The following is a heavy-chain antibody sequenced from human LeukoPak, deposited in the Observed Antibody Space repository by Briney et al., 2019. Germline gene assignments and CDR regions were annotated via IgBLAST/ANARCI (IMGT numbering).Heavy chain of an antibody. V-gene: IGHV1-69*13. CDR3: ARVGHYYDSSGYYYDY. CDR1: GGTFSSYA. CDR2: IIPLFGTV. Sequence: ASVKVSCKASGGTFSSYAFSWVRQAPGQGLEWMGGIIPLFGTVNYAQKFQDRVTITADESTSTAYMELSSLRSEDTAVFYCARVGHYYDSSGYYYDYWGQGTLVTVSS. D-gene: IGHD3-22*01. J-gene: IGHJ4*02.